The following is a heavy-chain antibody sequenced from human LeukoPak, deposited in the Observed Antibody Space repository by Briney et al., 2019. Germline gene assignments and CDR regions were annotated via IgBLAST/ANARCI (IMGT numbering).Heavy chain of an antibody. Sequence: ASVKVSCKPSGYTFTSYGISWVRQAPGQGLEWMVWISAYNGNTNYAQKLQGRVTMTTDTSTSTAYMEQRSLRSDDTAVYYCASTPAESMSYYDSSGYYGSWFDPWGQGTLVTVSS. CDR2: ISAYNGNT. CDR3: ASTPAESMSYYDSSGYYGSWFDP. J-gene: IGHJ5*02. D-gene: IGHD3-22*01. CDR1: GYTFTSYG. V-gene: IGHV1-18*01.